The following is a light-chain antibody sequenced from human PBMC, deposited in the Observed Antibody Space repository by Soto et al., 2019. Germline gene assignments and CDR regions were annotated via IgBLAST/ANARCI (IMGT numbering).Light chain of an antibody. CDR1: SSDVGGYNY. Sequence: QSALTQPASASGSPGQSITISCTGTSSDVGGYNYVSWYQQHPGKAPKLMIYDVSNRPSGVSNRFSGSKSGNTASLTISGLQAEDEADYYCSSYTSSSTQVFGGGTKVTVL. V-gene: IGLV2-14*01. CDR2: DVS. J-gene: IGLJ2*01. CDR3: SSYTSSSTQV.